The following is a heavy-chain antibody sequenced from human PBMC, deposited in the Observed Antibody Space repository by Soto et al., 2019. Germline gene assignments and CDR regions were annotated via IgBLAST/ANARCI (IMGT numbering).Heavy chain of an antibody. CDR1: RGSISSFC. V-gene: IGHV4-59*05. D-gene: IGHD3-10*01. J-gene: IGHJ6*02. CDR3: ARNYGSGSLIYYYYGMDV. CDR2: IYYSVST. Sequence: SETLSLMCTVSRGSISSFCWSWIRQPPGKGLEWIGSIYYSVSTYYNPSLKSRVTISVDTSKNQFSLKLSSVTAADTAVYYCARNYGSGSLIYYYYGMDVWGQGTTVTVSS.